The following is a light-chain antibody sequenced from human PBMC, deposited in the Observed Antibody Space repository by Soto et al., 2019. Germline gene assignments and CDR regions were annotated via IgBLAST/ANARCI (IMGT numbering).Light chain of an antibody. CDR2: AGS. Sequence: ETVLTQSPGTLSLSPGERATLSCRASQSISINLAWYQHKPGQAPRLLIHAGSTRATGIPARISGSGSGTEFTLTISSLQSEDFAVYYCQQFRDWPWTFGQGTNVDIK. CDR3: QQFRDWPWT. CDR1: QSISIN. J-gene: IGKJ1*01. V-gene: IGKV3D-15*01.